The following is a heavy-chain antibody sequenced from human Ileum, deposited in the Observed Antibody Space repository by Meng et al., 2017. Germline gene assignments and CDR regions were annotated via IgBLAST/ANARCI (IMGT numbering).Heavy chain of an antibody. CDR1: GGSISSYY. D-gene: IGHD1-26*01. V-gene: IGHV4-59*01. CDR2: IYYSGST. J-gene: IGHJ4*02. Sequence: QVQLQESGPGLVTPSETLSLTCTVSGGSISSYYWSWIRQPPGKGLEWIGYIYYSGSTNYNPFLKSRVTISVDTSKNQFPLKLSSVTAADTAVYYCASGNSKWEPFDYWGQGTLVTVSS. CDR3: ASGNSKWEPFDY.